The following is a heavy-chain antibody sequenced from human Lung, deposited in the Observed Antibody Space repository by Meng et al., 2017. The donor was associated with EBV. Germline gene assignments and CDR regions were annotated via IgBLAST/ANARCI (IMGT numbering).Heavy chain of an antibody. V-gene: IGHV4-30-4*01. J-gene: IGHJ4*02. Sequence: QVQLTESGPGLVKPSQTLSLTCAVSGGSVSSGGYYWSWIRQPPGKGLEWIGYIYSSGSTYYNPSLKSRASISIDTSKNQFSLKVTSPTAADTAVYYCGVGLGSYNSHWGQGTLVTVSS. CDR3: GVGLGSYNSH. CDR1: GGSVSSGGYY. CDR2: IYSSGST. D-gene: IGHD1-26*01.